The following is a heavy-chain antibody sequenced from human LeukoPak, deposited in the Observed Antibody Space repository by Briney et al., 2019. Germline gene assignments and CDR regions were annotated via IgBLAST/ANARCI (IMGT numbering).Heavy chain of an antibody. V-gene: IGHV3-33*01. D-gene: IGHD5-18*01. CDR3: AREGGYSYGYDY. CDR2: IWYDGGNK. J-gene: IGHJ4*02. Sequence: SGGSLRLSCAASGFTFSSYGMHWVRQAPGKGLEWVAVIWYDGGNKYYADSVKGRFTISRDNSKNTLYLQMNSLRAEDTAVYYCAREGGYSYGYDYWGQGTLVTVSS. CDR1: GFTFSSYG.